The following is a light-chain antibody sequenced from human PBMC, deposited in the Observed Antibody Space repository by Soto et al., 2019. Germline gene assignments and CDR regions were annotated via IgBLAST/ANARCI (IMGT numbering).Light chain of an antibody. CDR1: QSVSSNY. V-gene: IGKV3-20*01. CDR3: QQYGGSPLVT. J-gene: IGKJ4*01. CDR2: GAS. Sequence: EVVLTQSPGTLSLSPGERATLSCRASQSVSSNYLAWYQQKPGQAPRLLIYGASSRATGIPDRFSGSGSGTDLTLTISGLEPEDFAVYYCQQYGGSPLVTFGGGTKV.